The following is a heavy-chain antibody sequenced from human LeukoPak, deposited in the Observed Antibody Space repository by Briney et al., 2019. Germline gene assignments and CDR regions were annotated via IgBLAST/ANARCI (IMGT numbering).Heavy chain of an antibody. J-gene: IGHJ4*02. CDR2: ISWNSGNI. CDR3: AKDAYSSNWYYLDY. D-gene: IGHD6-13*01. Sequence: GRSLRRSCAASGFTFDDYAMHWVRQAPGKGLEWVSGISWNSGNIGYADSVKGRFTISRDNAKNSLYLQMNSLRAEDTALYYCAKDAYSSNWYYLDYWGQGTLVTVSS. CDR1: GFTFDDYA. V-gene: IGHV3-9*01.